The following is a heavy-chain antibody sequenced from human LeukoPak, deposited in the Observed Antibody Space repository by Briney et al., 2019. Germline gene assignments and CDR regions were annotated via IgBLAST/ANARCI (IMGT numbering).Heavy chain of an antibody. CDR3: ARDRRSGWLQPRWLAFDI. D-gene: IGHD5-24*01. V-gene: IGHV1-69*13. J-gene: IGHJ3*02. Sequence: SVKVSCKASGGTFSSYAISWVRQAPGQGLEWMGGIIPIFGTANYAQKFQGRVTITADESTSTAYMELSSLRSEDTAVYYYARDRRSGWLQPRWLAFDIWGQGTMVTVSS. CDR1: GGTFSSYA. CDR2: IIPIFGTA.